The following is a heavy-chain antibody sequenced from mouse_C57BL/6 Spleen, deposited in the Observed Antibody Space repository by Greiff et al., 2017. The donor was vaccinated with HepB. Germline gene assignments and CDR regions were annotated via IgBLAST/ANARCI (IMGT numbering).Heavy chain of an antibody. CDR1: GYAFSSSW. Sequence: QVQLQQSGPELVKPGASVKISCKASGYAFSSSWMTWVKQRPGKGLEWIGRIYPGDGDTNYNGKFKGKATLTADKTSSTAYMPLSSLTSEDSAVYFWARGREYYGSSPLDYWGQGTTLTVSS. CDR3: ARGREYYGSSPLDY. CDR2: IYPGDGDT. D-gene: IGHD1-1*01. V-gene: IGHV1-82*01. J-gene: IGHJ2*01.